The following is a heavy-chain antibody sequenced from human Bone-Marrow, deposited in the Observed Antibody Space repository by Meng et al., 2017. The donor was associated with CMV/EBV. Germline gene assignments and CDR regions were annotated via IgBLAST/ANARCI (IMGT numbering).Heavy chain of an antibody. V-gene: IGHV1-3*01. D-gene: IGHD1-20*01. Sequence: KASGYTFTSYAMHWVRQAPGQRLEWMGWINAGNGNTKYSQKFQGRVTITRDTSASTAYMELSSLRSEDTAVYYCARGVPPVRLTGFDPWGQGTLVTV. CDR3: ARGVPPVRLTGFDP. CDR2: INAGNGNT. J-gene: IGHJ5*02. CDR1: GYTFTSYA.